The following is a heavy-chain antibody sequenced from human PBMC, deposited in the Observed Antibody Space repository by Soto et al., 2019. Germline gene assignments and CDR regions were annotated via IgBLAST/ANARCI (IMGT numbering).Heavy chain of an antibody. CDR2: INSDGSST. D-gene: IGHD2-15*01. V-gene: IGHV3-74*01. Sequence: PGGSLRLSCAASGFTFSSYWMHWVRQAPGKGLVWVSRINSDGSSTYYADSVKGRFTISRDNSKNTLYLQMNSLRAEDTAVYYCAKGSKYCSGGSCYMYWGQGTLVTVSS. CDR3: AKGSKYCSGGSCYMY. J-gene: IGHJ4*02. CDR1: GFTFSSYW.